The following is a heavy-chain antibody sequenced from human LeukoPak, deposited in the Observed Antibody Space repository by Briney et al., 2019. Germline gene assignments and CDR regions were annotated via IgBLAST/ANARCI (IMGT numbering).Heavy chain of an antibody. J-gene: IGHJ3*02. V-gene: IGHV3-23*01. Sequence: GGSLRLSCAASGFIFSNYAMTWVRQAPGKGLEWVSAISNSGNITYYADSVKGRFTISRDNSKNTLYLQMNSLRAEDTAVYYCAGAVGPPSDAFDIWGQGTMVTVSS. CDR1: GFIFSNYA. D-gene: IGHD6-19*01. CDR2: ISNSGNIT. CDR3: AGAVGPPSDAFDI.